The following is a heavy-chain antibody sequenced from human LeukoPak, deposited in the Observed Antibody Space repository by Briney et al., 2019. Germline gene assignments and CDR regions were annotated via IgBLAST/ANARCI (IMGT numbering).Heavy chain of an antibody. V-gene: IGHV3-48*03. D-gene: IGHD6-19*01. Sequence: GGSLRLSCAASGFTFSSYEMNWVRQAPGKGLEWVSYISSSGSTIYYADSVKGRFTISRDNAKNSLYLQMNSLRAEDTAVYYCARDGQWLVEHYFDYWGQGTLVTVSS. J-gene: IGHJ4*02. CDR1: GFTFSSYE. CDR3: ARDGQWLVEHYFDY. CDR2: ISSSGSTI.